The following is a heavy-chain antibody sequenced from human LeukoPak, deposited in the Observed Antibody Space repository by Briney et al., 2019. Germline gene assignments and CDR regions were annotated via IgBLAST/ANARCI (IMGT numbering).Heavy chain of an antibody. CDR3: AKDAAPDYDILTGHFDY. CDR2: ISWNSGSI. J-gene: IGHJ4*02. V-gene: IGHV3-9*01. CDR1: DFSFSNYA. D-gene: IGHD3-9*01. Sequence: GGSLRLSCAASDFSFSNYAMSWVRQAPGKGLEWVSGISWNSGSIGYADSVKGRFTISRDNAKNSLYLQMNSLRAEDTALYYCAKDAAPDYDILTGHFDYWGQGTLVTVSS.